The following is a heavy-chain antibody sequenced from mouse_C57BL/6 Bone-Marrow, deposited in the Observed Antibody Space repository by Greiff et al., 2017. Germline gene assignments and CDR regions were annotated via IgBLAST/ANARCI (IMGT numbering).Heavy chain of an antibody. J-gene: IGHJ1*03. D-gene: IGHD1-1*01. CDR1: GYTFTSYG. Sequence: VQLQQSGAELARPGASVKLSCKASGYTFTSYGISWVKQRTGQGLEWIGEIYPRSGNTYYNEKFKGKATLTADKSSSLAYMELRSLTSEDSAVYFCARESYGSSYVNWYVDVWGTGTTVTVSS. CDR3: ARESYGSSYVNWYVDV. CDR2: IYPRSGNT. V-gene: IGHV1-81*01.